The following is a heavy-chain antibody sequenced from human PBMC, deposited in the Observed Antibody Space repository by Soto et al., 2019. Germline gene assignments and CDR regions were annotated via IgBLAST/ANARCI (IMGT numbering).Heavy chain of an antibody. V-gene: IGHV4-31*03. CDR3: ARAGGWNHLENYYDYYMDV. CDR1: GGSISSGGYY. J-gene: IGHJ6*03. D-gene: IGHD1-1*01. Sequence: QVQLQESGPGLVKPSQNLSLTCTVSGGSISSGGYYWSWIRQHPGKGLEWIGYIYYSGSTYYNPSLKSRVTISVDTSKNQFSLKLSSVTAADTAVYYCARAGGWNHLENYYDYYMDVWGKGTTVTVSS. CDR2: IYYSGST.